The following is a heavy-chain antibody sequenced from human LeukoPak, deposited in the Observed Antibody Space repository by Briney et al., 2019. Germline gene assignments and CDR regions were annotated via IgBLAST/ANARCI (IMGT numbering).Heavy chain of an antibody. CDR1: GFTFSSYG. CDR3: ARGSHRRYSSSWYSL. Sequence: GGSLRLSCAASGFTFSSYGMHWVRQAPGKGLEWVAVISYDGSNKYYADSVKGRFTISRDNSKNTLYLQMGSLTTEDMAVYYCARGSHRRYSSSWYSLWGQGTLVIVSS. V-gene: IGHV3-30*03. CDR2: ISYDGSNK. J-gene: IGHJ4*02. D-gene: IGHD6-13*01.